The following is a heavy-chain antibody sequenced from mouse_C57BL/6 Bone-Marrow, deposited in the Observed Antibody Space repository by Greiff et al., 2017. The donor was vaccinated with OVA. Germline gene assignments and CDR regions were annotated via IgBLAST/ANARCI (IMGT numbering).Heavy chain of an antibody. CDR3: ARDGNFYYFDY. D-gene: IGHD2-1*01. CDR1: GFTFSSYG. V-gene: IGHV5-6*01. J-gene: IGHJ2*01. Sequence: EVKVVESGGDLVKPGGSLKLSCAASGFTFSSYGMSWVRQTPDKRLEWVATISSGGSYTYYPDSVKGRFTISRDNAKNTLYLQMSSLKSEDTAMYYCARDGNFYYFDYWGQGTTLTVSS. CDR2: ISSGGSYT.